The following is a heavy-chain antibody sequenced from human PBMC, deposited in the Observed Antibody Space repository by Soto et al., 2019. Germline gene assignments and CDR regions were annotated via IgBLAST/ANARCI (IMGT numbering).Heavy chain of an antibody. J-gene: IGHJ6*02. CDR2: INHSGST. D-gene: IGHD3-10*01. CDR3: ARGLGLTMVRGVIHVYYSGMDV. CDR1: GGSFSGYY. Sequence: SETLSLTCAVYGGSFSGYYWSWIRQPPGKGLEWIGEINHSGSTNYNPSLKSRVTISVDTSKNQFSLKLSSVTAADTAVYYCARGLGLTMVRGVIHVYYSGMDVWGHGTTVTVSS. V-gene: IGHV4-34*01.